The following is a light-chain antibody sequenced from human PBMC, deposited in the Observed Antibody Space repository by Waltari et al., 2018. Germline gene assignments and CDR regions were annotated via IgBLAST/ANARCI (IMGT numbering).Light chain of an antibody. J-gene: IGLJ2*01. CDR2: DVS. CDR3: SSYTSRNTVI. CDR1: SSDVGGYNY. V-gene: IGLV2-14*03. Sequence: QSALTQPASVSGAPGQSITISCTGTSSDVGGYNYVSWYQQHPGKAPKLLIYDVSVRPSGVSNRFSGSKSGNTASLTISVLQAEDEADYSCSSYTSRNTVIFGGGTKVTVL.